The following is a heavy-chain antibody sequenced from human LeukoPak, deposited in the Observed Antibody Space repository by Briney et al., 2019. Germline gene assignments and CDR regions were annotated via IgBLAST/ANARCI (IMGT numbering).Heavy chain of an antibody. Sequence: SEALSLTCTVSGGSISSSIYYWRCLRHPPGKGLVCIGNIYYSGSPYYHPSLKSRVTISVDTSTYQFSLKLSSVTATDTAVYYCARHSRYYDILTGYQSKFYFDYWGQGTLVTVSS. CDR1: GGSISSSIYY. J-gene: IGHJ4*02. CDR3: ARHSRYYDILTGYQSKFYFDY. V-gene: IGHV4-39*01. CDR2: IYYSGSP. D-gene: IGHD3-9*01.